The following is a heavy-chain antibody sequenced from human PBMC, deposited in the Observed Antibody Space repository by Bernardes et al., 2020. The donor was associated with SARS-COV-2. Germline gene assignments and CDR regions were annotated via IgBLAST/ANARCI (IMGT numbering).Heavy chain of an antibody. CDR1: GFTFSSYE. CDR2: ISSSASTI. CDR3: ARTSIYMDV. Sequence: GGSLRLSCAASGFTFSSYEMNWVRQAPGKGLEWVSYISSSASTIYYADSVKGRFTISRDNAKNSLYLQMNSLRAEDTAVYYCARTSIYMDVWGKGTTVTVSS. V-gene: IGHV3-48*03. J-gene: IGHJ6*03.